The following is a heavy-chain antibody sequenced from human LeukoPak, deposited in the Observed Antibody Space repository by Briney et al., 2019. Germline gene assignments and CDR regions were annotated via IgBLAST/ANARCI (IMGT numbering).Heavy chain of an antibody. D-gene: IGHD4-17*01. CDR3: AKGPYDYGDYLDY. CDR2: ISYDGSNK. J-gene: IGHJ4*02. V-gene: IGHV3-30*18. CDR1: GFTFSSYG. Sequence: PGGSLRLSCAASGFTFSSYGMHWVRQAPGKGLEWVAVISYDGSNKYYADSVEGRFTISRDNSKNTLYLQMNSLRAEDTAVYYCAKGPYDYGDYLDYWGQGTLVTVSS.